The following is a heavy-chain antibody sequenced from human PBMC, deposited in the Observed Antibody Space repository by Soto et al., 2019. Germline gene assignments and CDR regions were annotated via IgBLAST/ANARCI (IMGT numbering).Heavy chain of an antibody. CDR1: GGSFSGYY. J-gene: IGHJ4*02. Sequence: QVQLQQWGAGLLKPSETLSLTRAVYGGSFSGYYWSWIRQPPGKGLEWIGEINHSGSTNYNPSLKSRVTISVDTSKNQFSLKLSSVTAADTAVYYCARRIAARTRPPDYWGQGTLVTVSS. CDR2: INHSGST. D-gene: IGHD6-6*01. CDR3: ARRIAARTRPPDY. V-gene: IGHV4-34*01.